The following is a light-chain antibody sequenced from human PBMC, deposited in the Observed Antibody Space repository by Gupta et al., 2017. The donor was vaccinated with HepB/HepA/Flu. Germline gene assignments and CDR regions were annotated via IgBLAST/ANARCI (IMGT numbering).Light chain of an antibody. CDR2: AAS. CDR1: EKIKSY. V-gene: IGKV1-39*01. CDR3: QQASSSPPA. Sequence: DVQLTQSPSSLSASVGDTVTITCRASEKIKSYVNWYQHKPGQAPKFLIYAASRLISGVTSRFSGRQSGTEFTLTISGLQPEDFATYYCQQASSSPPAFGQGTKVEL. J-gene: IGKJ1*01.